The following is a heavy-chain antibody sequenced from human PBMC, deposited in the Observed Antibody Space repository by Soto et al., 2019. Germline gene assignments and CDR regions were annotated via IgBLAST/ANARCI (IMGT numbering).Heavy chain of an antibody. Sequence: QVQLVQSGAEVKKPGSSVKVSCKASGGTFSSYAISWVRQAPGQGLEWMGGIIPIFGTANYAQKFQGRVTITADKSTSTAYMELSSLRSEDTAGYYCARGGAEYSSPGEYYFDYWGQGTLVTVSS. V-gene: IGHV1-69*06. D-gene: IGHD6-6*01. CDR2: IIPIFGTA. CDR3: ARGGAEYSSPGEYYFDY. J-gene: IGHJ4*02. CDR1: GGTFSSYA.